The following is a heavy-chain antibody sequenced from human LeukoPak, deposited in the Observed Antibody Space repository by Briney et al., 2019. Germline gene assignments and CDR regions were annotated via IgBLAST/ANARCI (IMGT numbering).Heavy chain of an antibody. D-gene: IGHD3-22*01. CDR1: GFTFSSYW. CDR2: INSDGSST. Sequence: PGGSLRLSCAASGFTFSSYWMHWVRQAPGKGLVWVSRINSDGSSTSYADSVKSRFTISRDNAKNTLYLQMNSLRAKDTAVYYCARSYDSSGYYDYWGQGTLVTVSS. CDR3: ARSYDSSGYYDY. V-gene: IGHV3-74*01. J-gene: IGHJ4*02.